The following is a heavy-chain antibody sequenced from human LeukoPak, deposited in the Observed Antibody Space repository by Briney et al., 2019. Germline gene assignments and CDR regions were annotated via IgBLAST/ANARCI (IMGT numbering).Heavy chain of an antibody. Sequence: SETLSLTCTVSGGSITSYSWSWIRQPAGKGLELIGRIYASGSTTYNPSLKSRVTMSVDTSKNQFSVRLTSVAAADTAVYYCARAAYCSGASCYFDYWGQGTLVTVSS. V-gene: IGHV4-4*07. D-gene: IGHD2-15*01. CDR2: IYASGST. CDR1: GGSITSYS. J-gene: IGHJ4*02. CDR3: ARAAYCSGASCYFDY.